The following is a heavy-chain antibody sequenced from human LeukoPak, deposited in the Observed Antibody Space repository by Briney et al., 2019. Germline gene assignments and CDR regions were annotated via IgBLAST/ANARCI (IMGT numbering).Heavy chain of an antibody. J-gene: IGHJ4*02. CDR1: GFTFSSYS. V-gene: IGHV3-21*01. D-gene: IGHD3-10*01. CDR3: ARGWASQLLWFGGVAGYYFDY. CDR2: ISSSSSYI. Sequence: PGGSLRLSCAASGFTFSSYSMNWVRQAPGKGLEWVSSISSSSSYIYYADSVKGRFTISRDNAKNSLYLQMNSLRAEDTAVYYCARGWASQLLWFGGVAGYYFDYWGQGTLVTVSS.